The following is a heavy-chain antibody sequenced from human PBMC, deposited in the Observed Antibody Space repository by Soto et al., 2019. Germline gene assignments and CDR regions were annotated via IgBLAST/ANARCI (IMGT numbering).Heavy chain of an antibody. CDR2: IYTSGST. J-gene: IGHJ4*02. Sequence: SETLSLTCTVSGYSISSGYYWGWIRQPPGKGLEWIGSIYTSGSTNYNPSLKSRVTMSVDTSKNQFSLKLSSVTAADTAVYYCAREGDSGSYFDYWGQGTLVTVSS. CDR3: AREGDSGSYFDY. V-gene: IGHV4-38-2*02. CDR1: GYSISSGYY. D-gene: IGHD1-26*01.